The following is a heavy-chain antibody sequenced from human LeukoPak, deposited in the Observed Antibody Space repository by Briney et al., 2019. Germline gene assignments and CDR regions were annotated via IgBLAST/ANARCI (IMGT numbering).Heavy chain of an antibody. CDR2: IWYDGSNK. V-gene: IGHV3-33*01. J-gene: IGHJ4*02. CDR3: VRGLFNYDSSGLNY. D-gene: IGHD3-22*01. Sequence: GGSLRLSCAASGFTFSSYGMHWVRQAPGKGLEWVAVIWYDGSNKYYADSVKGRFTISRDNSKNTLYLQMNSLRAEDTAVYYCVRGLFNYDSSGLNYWGQGTLVTVSS. CDR1: GFTFSSYG.